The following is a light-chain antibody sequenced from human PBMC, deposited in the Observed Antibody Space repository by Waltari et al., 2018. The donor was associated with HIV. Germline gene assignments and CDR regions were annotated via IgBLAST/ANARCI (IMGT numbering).Light chain of an antibody. V-gene: IGLV2-23*02. CDR3: CSYAGSSTVV. CDR2: EVS. J-gene: IGLJ2*01. CDR1: SSDVGSYNL. Sequence: QSALTQPASVSGSPGQSITISCTGTSSDVGSYNLVSWYQPHPGKAPKLIIYEVSKRPAGVSNRFSGSKSGNTASLTSSVLQAEDEADYYCCSYAGSSTVVFGGGTKLTVL.